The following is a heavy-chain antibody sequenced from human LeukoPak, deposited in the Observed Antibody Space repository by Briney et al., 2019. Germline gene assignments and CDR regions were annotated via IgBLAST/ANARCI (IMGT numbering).Heavy chain of an antibody. CDR1: GFTFSNYG. CDR2: ISYDESDK. J-gene: IGHJ6*02. Sequence: PGGSLRLSCAASGFTFSNYGMHWVPQAPGKGLEWVAVISYDESDKYYADSVKGRFTISRDNSKNTLYLQMNSLRPEDTAVYYCAKGVVAATNAAYYGMDGWGQGTTVTVSS. CDR3: AKGVVAATNAAYYGMDG. D-gene: IGHD2-15*01. V-gene: IGHV3-30*18.